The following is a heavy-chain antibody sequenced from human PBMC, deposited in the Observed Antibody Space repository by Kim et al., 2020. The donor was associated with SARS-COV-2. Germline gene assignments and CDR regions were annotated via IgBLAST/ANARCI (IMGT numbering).Heavy chain of an antibody. V-gene: IGHV1-3*01. CDR3: AREGVVVVPAAISAFDI. Sequence: FQGRVTITRDTSASTAYMELSSLRSEDTAVYYCAREGVVVVPAAISAFDIWGQGTMVTVSS. J-gene: IGHJ3*02. D-gene: IGHD2-2*01.